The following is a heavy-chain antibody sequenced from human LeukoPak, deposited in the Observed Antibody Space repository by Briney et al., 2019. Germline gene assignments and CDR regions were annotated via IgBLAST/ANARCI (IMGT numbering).Heavy chain of an antibody. J-gene: IGHJ1*01. Sequence: PGGSLRLSCAASGFTFSNFAMSWVRQAPGKGLEWVSSISGSGGSTYYADSVKGRFTISRDKSKNTLYLQMNSLRADDTAVYYCAKAKDYYDSSGPDGWGQGTLVTVSS. CDR3: AKAKDYYDSSGPDG. D-gene: IGHD3-22*01. CDR1: GFTFSNFA. V-gene: IGHV3-23*01. CDR2: ISGSGGST.